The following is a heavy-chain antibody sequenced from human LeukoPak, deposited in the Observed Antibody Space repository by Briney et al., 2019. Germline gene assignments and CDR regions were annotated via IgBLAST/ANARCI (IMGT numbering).Heavy chain of an antibody. V-gene: IGHV3-23*01. J-gene: IGHJ4*02. CDR2: ISGSGGNT. Sequence: PGGSLRLSCAASGFSFSTYAMSWVRQAPGKGLEWVSAISGSGGNTYFADSVKGRFTISRDNAKNSLYLQMNSLRAEDTALYYCAKVAAAGTFDYWGQGTLVTVSS. D-gene: IGHD6-13*01. CDR1: GFSFSTYA. CDR3: AKVAAAGTFDY.